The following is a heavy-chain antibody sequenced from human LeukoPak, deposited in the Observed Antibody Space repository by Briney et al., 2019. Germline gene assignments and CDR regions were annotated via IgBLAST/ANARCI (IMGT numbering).Heavy chain of an antibody. V-gene: IGHV4-34*01. CDR1: GGSFSGYY. CDR3: ARRLCGGDCYSTFSY. D-gene: IGHD2-21*02. CDR2: INHSGST. J-gene: IGHJ4*02. Sequence: SETLSLTCAVYGGSFSGYYWSWIRQPPGKGLEWIGEINHSGSTNYNPSLKSRVTISVDASKNQFSLKLSSVTAADTAVYYCARRLCGGDCYSTFSYWGQGTLVTVSS.